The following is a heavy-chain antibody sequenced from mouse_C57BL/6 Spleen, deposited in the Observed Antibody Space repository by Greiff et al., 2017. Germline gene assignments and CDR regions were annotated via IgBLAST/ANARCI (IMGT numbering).Heavy chain of an antibody. D-gene: IGHD2-4*01. Sequence: VQLQQSGAELVKPGASVKMSCKASGYTFTTYPIEWMKQNHGKSLEWIGNFHPYIDDTKYNEKFKGKATLTVEKSSSTVYLELSRLTSDVSAVYYCARDYDYDEGFAYWGQGTLVTVSA. CDR2: FHPYIDDT. J-gene: IGHJ3*01. CDR1: GYTFTTYP. V-gene: IGHV1-47*01. CDR3: ARDYDYDEGFAY.